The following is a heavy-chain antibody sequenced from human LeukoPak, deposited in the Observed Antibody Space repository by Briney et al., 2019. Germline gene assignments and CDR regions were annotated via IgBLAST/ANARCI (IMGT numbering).Heavy chain of an antibody. D-gene: IGHD3-22*01. Sequence: GASLQISCKGSGYIFTSYWIGWVRQLPGKGLEWMGIIYPGDSDTRYSPSFQGQVTISADKSISTAYLQWSSLKASDTAMYYCARHVSYYDSSGYYSYYYYYGMDVWGQGTTVTVSS. V-gene: IGHV5-51*01. CDR2: IYPGDSDT. CDR3: ARHVSYYDSSGYYSYYYYYGMDV. CDR1: GYIFTSYW. J-gene: IGHJ6*02.